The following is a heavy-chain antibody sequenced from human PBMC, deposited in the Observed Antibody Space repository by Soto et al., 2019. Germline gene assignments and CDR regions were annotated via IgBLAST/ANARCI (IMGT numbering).Heavy chain of an antibody. Sequence: EVQLVESEGGLVQRGGSLRLSCAASGFTFNYYWMHWVRQAPGQGLMWVAHIQNDGSRTTYADSVKGRFTISRDNAKNTXXLQMNSLRAEDTAVYYCARGNLGGFDLWGQGTTVTVSS. CDR3: ARGNLGGFDL. J-gene: IGHJ3*01. D-gene: IGHD4-4*01. CDR2: IQNDGSRT. CDR1: GFTFNYYW. V-gene: IGHV3-74*01.